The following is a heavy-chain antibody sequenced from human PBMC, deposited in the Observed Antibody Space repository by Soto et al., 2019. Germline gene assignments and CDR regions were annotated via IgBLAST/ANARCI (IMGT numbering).Heavy chain of an antibody. CDR2: IYYSGST. D-gene: IGHD3-10*01. J-gene: IGHJ6*02. CDR1: GGSISSYY. Sequence: PSETLSLTCTVSGGSISSYYWSWIRQPPGKGLEWIGYIYYSGSTNYNPSLKSRVTISVDTSKNQFSLKLSSVTAADTAVYYCARFLPGSGSFGMDVWGQGTTVTVYS. V-gene: IGHV4-59*01. CDR3: ARFLPGSGSFGMDV.